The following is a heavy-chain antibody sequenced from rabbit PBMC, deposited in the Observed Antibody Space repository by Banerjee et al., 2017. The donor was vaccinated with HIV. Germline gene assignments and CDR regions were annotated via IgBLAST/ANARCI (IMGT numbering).Heavy chain of an antibody. CDR3: ARGGTGGYAYKL. J-gene: IGHJ4*01. D-gene: IGHD6-1*01. CDR1: GFTLSSSDY. V-gene: IGHV1S45*01. CDR2: IVAGSSGTT. Sequence: QQQLEESGGGLVKPGGTLTLSCKASGFTLSSSDYMCWVRQAPGKGLEWIGCIVAGSSGTTYYASWAKGRFTIAKTSSTTVTLQMTSLTAADTATYFCARGGTGGYAYKLWGQGTLVTVS.